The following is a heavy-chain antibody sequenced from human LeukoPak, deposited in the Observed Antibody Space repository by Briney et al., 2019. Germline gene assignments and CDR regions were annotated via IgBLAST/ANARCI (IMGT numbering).Heavy chain of an antibody. Sequence: SETLSLTCTVSGGSISSYYGSWIRQPPGKGLEWIGYIYTSGSTNYNPSLKSRVTISVDTSKNQFSLKLSSVTAADTAVYYCARHDTRSGLDPWGQGTLVTVSS. CDR2: IYTSGST. D-gene: IGHD3-10*01. V-gene: IGHV4-4*09. CDR1: GGSISSYY. CDR3: ARHDTRSGLDP. J-gene: IGHJ5*02.